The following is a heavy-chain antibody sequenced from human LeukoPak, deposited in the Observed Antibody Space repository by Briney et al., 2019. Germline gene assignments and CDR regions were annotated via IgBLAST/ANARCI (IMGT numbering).Heavy chain of an antibody. J-gene: IGHJ5*02. CDR1: GFTFSSYE. V-gene: IGHV3-48*03. CDR3: ARDLGPYYYDSSGYSFTS. D-gene: IGHD3-22*01. CDR2: ISSSGSTI. Sequence: GGSLRLSCAASGFTFSSYEMNWVRQAPGKGLEWVSYISSSGSTIYYADSVKGRFTISRDNAKNSLYVQMNSLRAEDTAVYYCARDLGPYYYDSSGYSFTSWGQGTLVTVSS.